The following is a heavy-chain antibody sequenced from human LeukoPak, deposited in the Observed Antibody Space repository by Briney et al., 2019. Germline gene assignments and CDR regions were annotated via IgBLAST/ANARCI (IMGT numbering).Heavy chain of an antibody. D-gene: IGHD6-19*01. CDR1: GLTFSSHW. J-gene: IGHJ4*02. V-gene: IGHV3-9*01. CDR2: ISWNSANI. CDR3: AKNVIAVAGAGSRFDY. Sequence: GGSLRLSCAASGLTFSSHWMHWVRQAPGKGLEWVSSISWNSANIGYADSVRGRFTISSDNAKNSLYLQMNSLRAEDTALYYCAKNVIAVAGAGSRFDYWGQGTLVTVSS.